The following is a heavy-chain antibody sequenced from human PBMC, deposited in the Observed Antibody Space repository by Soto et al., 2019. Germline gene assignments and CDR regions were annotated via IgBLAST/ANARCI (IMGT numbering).Heavy chain of an antibody. CDR3: AYWYTSSGSNCDY. CDR1: GGSVSIDGYY. Sequence: PSETLSLTCTVSGGSVSIDGYYWTWIRQPPGKGLEWIGYIFYSGSTNYNPSLKSRVTISVDTSKNQFSLNLRSVTAADTAVYYCAYWYTSSGSNCDYWGQG. J-gene: IGHJ4*02. D-gene: IGHD6-13*01. CDR2: IFYSGST. V-gene: IGHV4-61*08.